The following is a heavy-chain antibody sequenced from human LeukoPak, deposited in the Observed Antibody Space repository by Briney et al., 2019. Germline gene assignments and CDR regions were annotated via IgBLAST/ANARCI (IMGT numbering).Heavy chain of an antibody. CDR1: GYSTSGGYY. V-gene: IGHV4-38-2*02. D-gene: IGHD1-1*01. Sequence: SETLSLTCTVSGYSTSGGYYWGWIRQPPGKGLEWIGSIYHSGSAYYNPSLKSRVTISVDTSKNQFSLKLSSVTAADTAVYYCARPTTGVFDIWGQGTMVTVSS. CDR3: ARPTTGVFDI. J-gene: IGHJ3*02. CDR2: IYHSGSA.